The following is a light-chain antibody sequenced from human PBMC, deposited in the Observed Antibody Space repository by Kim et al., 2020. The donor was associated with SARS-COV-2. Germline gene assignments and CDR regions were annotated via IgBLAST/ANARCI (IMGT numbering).Light chain of an antibody. CDR1: SGDIASNYS. J-gene: IGLJ2*01. CDR3: SSYNSISTLV. Sequence: GQSITIACTRTSGDIASNYSDCYYQHQPSYPTLLIIYDNRYPPAVFDRRFSASNSANTASLTITGLQAEDEADYYSSSYNSISTLVFGGGTQLTVL. V-gene: IGLV2-14*03. CDR2: DNR.